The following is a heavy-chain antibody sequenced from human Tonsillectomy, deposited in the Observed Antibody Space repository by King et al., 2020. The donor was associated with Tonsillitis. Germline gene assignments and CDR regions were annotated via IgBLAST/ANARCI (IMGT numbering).Heavy chain of an antibody. J-gene: IGHJ4*02. CDR3: AKDRFPTLTGAAPFDF. Sequence: VQLVESGVEVKKPGASVKVACKASGYTFTTYGISWVRQAPGQGLEWRGWISTYNGNTHYAQKLQGRVTMTTDTSTSTAYMGLRSLKSDDTAVYYCAKDRFPTLTGAAPFDFWGQGTLVTVSS. CDR1: GYTFTTYG. D-gene: IGHD6-6*01. CDR2: ISTYNGNT. V-gene: IGHV1-18*01.